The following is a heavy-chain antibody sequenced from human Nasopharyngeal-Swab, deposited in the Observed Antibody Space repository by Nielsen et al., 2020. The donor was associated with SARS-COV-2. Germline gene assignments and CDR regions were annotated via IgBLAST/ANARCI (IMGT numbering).Heavy chain of an antibody. J-gene: IGHJ4*02. CDR1: GGSFIGYY. CDR3: ARGTARPEFRRYFDY. V-gene: IGHV4-34*01. D-gene: IGHD6-6*01. Sequence: SETLSLTFAVYGGSFIGYYWSWIRQPPGKGLEWIGEINHSGSTNYNPSLKSRVTISVDTSKNQFSLKLSSVTAADTAVYYCARGTARPEFRRYFDYWGQGTLVTVSS. CDR2: INHSGST.